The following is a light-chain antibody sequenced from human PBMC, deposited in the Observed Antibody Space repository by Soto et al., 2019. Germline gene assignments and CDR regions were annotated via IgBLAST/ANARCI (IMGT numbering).Light chain of an antibody. V-gene: IGKV1-39*01. CDR1: QSIRRS. CDR3: QQTFNSPRT. Sequence: DILMTQSPSSLSASVGDRVTITCRASQSIRRSLNWYQQKPGKAPDLSIYAASSLQSGVPSRLSGTGSGTDFTLTISSLQPEDFAIYYCQQTFNSPRTFGQGTKVDI. CDR2: AAS. J-gene: IGKJ1*01.